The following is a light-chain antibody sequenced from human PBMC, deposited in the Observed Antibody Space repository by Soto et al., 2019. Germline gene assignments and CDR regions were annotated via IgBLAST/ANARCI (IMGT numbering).Light chain of an antibody. CDR3: SSYTTSNTRQMV. Sequence: QSVLTPLTSLYWPNGHSITIFCPDTTRHVDWYNYVSWSQHHPGKAPELMISDVSNRPSGISNRFSGSKSGNTASLTISGIQPEDEAEYHCSSYTTSNTRQMVFGTGTKVAVL. CDR2: DVS. CDR1: TRHVDWYNY. V-gene: IGLV2-14*03. J-gene: IGLJ1*01.